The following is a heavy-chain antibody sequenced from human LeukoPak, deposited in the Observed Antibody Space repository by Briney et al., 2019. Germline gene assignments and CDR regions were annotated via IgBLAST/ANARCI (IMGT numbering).Heavy chain of an antibody. J-gene: IGHJ6*03. CDR3: ARGLSGYSYGYNMGV. V-gene: IGHV4-59*01. CDR1: GGSISSYY. CDR2: IYYSGST. Sequence: PSETLSLTCTVSGGSISSYYWSWIRQPPGKGLEWIGYIYYSGSTNYNPSFKSRVTISVDTSKNQFSLKLSSVTAADTAAYYCARGLSGYSYGYNMGVWGKGTTVTVSS. D-gene: IGHD5-18*01.